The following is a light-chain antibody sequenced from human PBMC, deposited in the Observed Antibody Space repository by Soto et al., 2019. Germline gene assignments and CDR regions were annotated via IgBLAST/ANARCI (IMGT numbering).Light chain of an antibody. V-gene: IGKV3-20*01. Sequence: EVVLTQSPGTLSLSPGERATLSCRASQSVRDNYLAWYQQKPGQAPGLLIYRVSNRATGIPDRFSGSGSGTDFTFTISRLEPEDFVVYYCQQYGSSPATFGQGTRLEIK. CDR1: QSVRDNY. CDR2: RVS. CDR3: QQYGSSPAT. J-gene: IGKJ5*01.